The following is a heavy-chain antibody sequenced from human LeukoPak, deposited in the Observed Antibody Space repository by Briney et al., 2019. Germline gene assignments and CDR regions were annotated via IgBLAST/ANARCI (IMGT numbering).Heavy chain of an antibody. CDR2: IDYFGST. V-gene: IGHV4-39*01. D-gene: IGHD3-10*01. Sequence: SETLSLTCSVSGVAFTSTNFFWGWIRQPPGKGLEWIGRIDYFGSTFYNPSLKSRVTISVDTSKNRFSLKLISVTAADTAVYYCARHPSSMVRGVINRFDYWGQGTLVTVSS. CDR1: GVAFTSTNFF. CDR3: ARHPSSMVRGVINRFDY. J-gene: IGHJ4*02.